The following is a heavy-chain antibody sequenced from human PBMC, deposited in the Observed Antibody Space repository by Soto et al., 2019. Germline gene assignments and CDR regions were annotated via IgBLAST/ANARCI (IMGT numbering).Heavy chain of an antibody. Sequence: KASETLSLTCAVYGGSLSGYYWSWIRQSPGKGLEWIGEINHRGSSDYNPSLKSRVTISIDASKNHVTLELTSVTAADTAVYYCARSDNRNSLYGVDVWGQGTAVTVSS. J-gene: IGHJ6*02. D-gene: IGHD1-7*01. V-gene: IGHV4-34*01. CDR3: ARSDNRNSLYGVDV. CDR2: INHRGSS. CDR1: GGSLSGYY.